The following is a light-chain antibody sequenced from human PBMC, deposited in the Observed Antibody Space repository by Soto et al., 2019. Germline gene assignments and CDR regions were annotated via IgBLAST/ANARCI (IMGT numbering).Light chain of an antibody. Sequence: EIVLTQSPGTLSLSPGERATLSCRASQSVRSSYLAWYQQKPGQAPRLLIYAASSRATGIPDRFSGSGSGTDLTLTISRLEPEDFAVYYCQQYGSSPLAFGQGTKVEIK. CDR1: QSVRSSY. CDR2: AAS. CDR3: QQYGSSPLA. V-gene: IGKV3-20*01. J-gene: IGKJ1*01.